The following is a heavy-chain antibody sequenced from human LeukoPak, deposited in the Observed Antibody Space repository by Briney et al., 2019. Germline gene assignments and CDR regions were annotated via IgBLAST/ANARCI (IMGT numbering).Heavy chain of an antibody. CDR3: ARAVGDCSGGSCYSELGYWFDP. CDR2: IYYSGST. J-gene: IGHJ5*02. CDR1: GGSISSYY. Sequence: SETLSLTCTVSGGSISSYYWSWIRQPPGKGLEWIGYIYYSGSTNYNPSLRSRVTISVDTSKNQFSLKLSSVTAADTAVYYCARAVGDCSGGSCYSELGYWFDPWGQGTLVTVSS. V-gene: IGHV4-59*01. D-gene: IGHD2-15*01.